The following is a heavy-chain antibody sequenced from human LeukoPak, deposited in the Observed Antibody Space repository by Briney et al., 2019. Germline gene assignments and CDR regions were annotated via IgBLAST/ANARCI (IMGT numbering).Heavy chain of an antibody. J-gene: IGHJ5*02. D-gene: IGHD1-7*01. CDR1: GFTFSSYG. Sequence: PGGSLRLSCAASGFTFSSYGMHWVRQAPGKGLEWVAFIRYDGSNKYYADSVKGRFTISRDNSKNTLYLQMNSLRAEDTAVYYCARWAIGNYAGLDHWGQGTLVTVSS. CDR3: ARWAIGNYAGLDH. V-gene: IGHV3-30*02. CDR2: IRYDGSNK.